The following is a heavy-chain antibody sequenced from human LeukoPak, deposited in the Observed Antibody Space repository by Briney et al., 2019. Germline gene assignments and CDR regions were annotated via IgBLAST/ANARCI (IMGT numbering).Heavy chain of an antibody. D-gene: IGHD3-10*01. CDR3: ATTPRGVRGATPGELDY. CDR1: GGSISSSSYY. CDR2: IYYSGST. Sequence: SETLSLTCTVSGGSISSSSYYWGWIRQPPGKGLEWIGSIYYSGSTYYNPSLKSRVTISVDTSKNQFSLKLSSVTAADTAVYYCATTPRGVRGATPGELDYWGQGTLVTVSS. V-gene: IGHV4-39*07. J-gene: IGHJ4*02.